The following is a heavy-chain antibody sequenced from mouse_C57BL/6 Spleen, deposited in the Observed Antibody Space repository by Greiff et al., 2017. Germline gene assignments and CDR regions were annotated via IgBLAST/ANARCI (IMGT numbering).Heavy chain of an antibody. CDR2: ISSGSSTI. Sequence: EVNLVESGGGLVKPGGFLKLSCAASGFTFSDYGMHWVRQAPEKGLEWVAYISSGSSTIYYADTVKGRFPISRDNAKNTLFLQMTSLRSEDTAMYYCARLLQREWAMDYWGQGTSVTVSS. CDR1: GFTFSDYG. V-gene: IGHV5-17*01. D-gene: IGHD1-1*01. CDR3: ARLLQREWAMDY. J-gene: IGHJ4*01.